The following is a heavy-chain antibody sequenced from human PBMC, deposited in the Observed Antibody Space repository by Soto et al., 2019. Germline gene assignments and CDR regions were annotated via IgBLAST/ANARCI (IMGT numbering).Heavy chain of an antibody. CDR2: LIPILGIA. Sequence: QVQLVQSGAEVKKPGSSVKVSCKASGGTFSSYTISWVRQAPGQGLEWMGRLIPILGIANYAQRFQGRVTMTADKSTSTAYVELISLRSEDTGVYYCASGRVYYDILTGYYDAFDIWGQGTMVTVSS. CDR1: GGTFSSYT. V-gene: IGHV1-69*02. J-gene: IGHJ3*02. CDR3: ASGRVYYDILTGYYDAFDI. D-gene: IGHD3-9*01.